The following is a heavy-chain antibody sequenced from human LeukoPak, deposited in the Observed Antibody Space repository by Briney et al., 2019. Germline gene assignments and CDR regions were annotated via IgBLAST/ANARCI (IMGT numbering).Heavy chain of an antibody. J-gene: IGHJ4*02. Sequence: SETLSLTRTVSGGSISSYYWSWIRQPPGKGLEWIGYIYYSGSTNYSPSLKSRVTMSVDTSKNQFSLNLSSVTAADTAVYYCASYDGSGYLDRWGQGTLVTVSS. CDR2: IYYSGST. V-gene: IGHV4-59*01. CDR1: GGSISSYY. CDR3: ASYDGSGYLDR. D-gene: IGHD3-22*01.